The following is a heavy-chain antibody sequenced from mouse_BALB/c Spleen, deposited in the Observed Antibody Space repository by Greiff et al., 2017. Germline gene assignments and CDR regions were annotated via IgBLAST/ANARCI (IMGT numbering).Heavy chain of an antibody. CDR2: IYPYNGGT. D-gene: IGHD2-3*01. Sequence: EVKVEESGPELVKPGASVKISCKASGYTFTDYNMHWVKQSHGKSLEWIGYIYPYNGGTGYNQKFKSKATLTVDNSSSTAYMELRSLTSEDSAVYYCARSSHDGYYASWFAYWGQGTLVTVSA. V-gene: IGHV1S29*02. J-gene: IGHJ3*01. CDR1: GYTFTDYN. CDR3: ARSSHDGYYASWFAY.